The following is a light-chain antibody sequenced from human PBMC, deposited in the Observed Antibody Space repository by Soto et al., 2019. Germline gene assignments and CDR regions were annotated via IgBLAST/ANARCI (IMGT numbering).Light chain of an antibody. J-gene: IGLJ1*01. CDR2: GNS. CDR1: SSNIGAGYD. Sequence: QSVLTQPPSVSGAPGQRVTISCTGSSSNIGAGYDVHWYQQLPGTAPKLLIYGNSNRLSGVPDRFSGSKSGTSASLAITGLQAEDEADYYCQSYDRSLSGSYVFGTGTKVTVL. V-gene: IGLV1-40*01. CDR3: QSYDRSLSGSYV.